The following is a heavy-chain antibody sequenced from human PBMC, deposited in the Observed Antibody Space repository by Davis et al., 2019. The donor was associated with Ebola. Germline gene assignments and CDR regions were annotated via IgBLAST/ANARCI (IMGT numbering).Heavy chain of an antibody. CDR2: IKQDGSEK. CDR1: GFTFSSYW. J-gene: IGHJ6*04. V-gene: IGHV3-7*01. D-gene: IGHD5-12*01. Sequence: PGGSLRLSCAASGFTFSSYWMSWVRQAPGKGLEWVANIKQDGSEKYYVDSVKGRFTISRDNAKNSLYLQMNSLRAEDTAVYYCARLVATISPWGTNYYYYYGMDVWGKGTTVTVSS. CDR3: ARLVATISPWGTNYYYYYGMDV.